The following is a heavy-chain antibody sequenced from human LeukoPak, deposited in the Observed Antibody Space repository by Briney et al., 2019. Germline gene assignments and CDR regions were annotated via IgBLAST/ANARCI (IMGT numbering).Heavy chain of an antibody. CDR2: IKTDGSST. Sequence: GGSLRLSCAASGFTFSTYWMHWVRQAPGKGLVWVSHIKTDGSSTTYADSVKGRFTISRDNAKNTLYLQMNSLRAEDTAVYYCARDRGYTQDYWGQGTLVTISS. CDR3: ARDRGYTQDY. V-gene: IGHV3-74*01. J-gene: IGHJ4*02. CDR1: GFTFSTYW. D-gene: IGHD5-12*01.